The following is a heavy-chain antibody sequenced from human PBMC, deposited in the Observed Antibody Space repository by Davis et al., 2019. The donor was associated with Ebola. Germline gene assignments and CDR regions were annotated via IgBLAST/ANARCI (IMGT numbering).Heavy chain of an antibody. Sequence: SETLSLTCGVYGGSLSGYYWSWIRQPPGKGLEWIGSIYYSGSTYYNPSLKSRLTISIDTSKNQFSLKLTSVTAADTSVYYCATSNWFDPWGQGTLVTVSS. CDR1: GGSLSGYY. CDR3: ATSNWFDP. CDR2: IYYSGST. V-gene: IGHV4-34*01. J-gene: IGHJ5*02.